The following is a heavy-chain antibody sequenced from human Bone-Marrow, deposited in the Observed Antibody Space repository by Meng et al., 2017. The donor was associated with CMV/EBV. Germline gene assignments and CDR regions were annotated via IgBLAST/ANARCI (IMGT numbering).Heavy chain of an antibody. CDR2: INSSSSYI. V-gene: IGHV3-21*01. Sequence: GGSLRLSCAASGFTFSSYSMNWVRQAPGKGLEWVSSINSSSSYIYYADSVKGRFTISRDNAKNSLYLQMNSLRAEDTAVYYCARALRYRGYCSSTSCPNYYYYGMDVWGQGTMVTVYS. J-gene: IGHJ6*02. CDR3: ARALRYRGYCSSTSCPNYYYYGMDV. D-gene: IGHD2-2*01. CDR1: GFTFSSYS.